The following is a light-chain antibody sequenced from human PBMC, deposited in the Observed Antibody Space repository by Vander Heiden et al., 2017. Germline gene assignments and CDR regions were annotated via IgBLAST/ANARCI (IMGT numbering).Light chain of an antibody. J-gene: IGKJ2*01. CDR3: QQYYSDPHT. CDR1: QTINGW. Sequence: DIQMNQYPSTLSASVGDRVTITCRASQTINGWLAWYQQKPGRAPNLLIYKASNLESGVPSMFSGSGSGTEFTLTISSLQTDDFATYYCQQYYSDPHTFGQGTKLEI. CDR2: KAS. V-gene: IGKV1-5*03.